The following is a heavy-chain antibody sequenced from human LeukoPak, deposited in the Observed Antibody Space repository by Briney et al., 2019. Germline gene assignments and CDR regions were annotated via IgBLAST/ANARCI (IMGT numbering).Heavy chain of an antibody. Sequence: ASVKVSCKASGYTFTGYYMHWVRQAPGQGLEWMGWINPNSGDTNYAQRFQGGVTMTRDTSISTAYMDLSRLRSDDTAVYYCARDSGYCSSTGCYYFDYWGQGTLVTVSS. CDR2: INPNSGDT. V-gene: IGHV1-2*02. J-gene: IGHJ4*02. D-gene: IGHD2-2*01. CDR1: GYTFTGYY. CDR3: ARDSGYCSSTGCYYFDY.